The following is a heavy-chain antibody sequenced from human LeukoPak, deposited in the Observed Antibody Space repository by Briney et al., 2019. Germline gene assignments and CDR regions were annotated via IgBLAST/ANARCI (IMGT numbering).Heavy chain of an antibody. J-gene: IGHJ6*02. V-gene: IGHV3-48*02. CDR1: GFTFSSYS. CDR3: ARDSDCSGGSCYYYYYGMDV. D-gene: IGHD2-15*01. Sequence: GRSLRLSCAASGFTFSSYSMNWVRQAPEKGLEWVSYISSSSSTIYYADSVKGRFTISRDNAKNSLYLQMNSLRDEDTAVYYCARDSDCSGGSCYYYYYGMDVWGQGTTVTVSS. CDR2: ISSSSSTI.